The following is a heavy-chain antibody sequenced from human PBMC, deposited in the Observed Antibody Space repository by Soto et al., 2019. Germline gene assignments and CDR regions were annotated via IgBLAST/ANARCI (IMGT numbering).Heavy chain of an antibody. V-gene: IGHV4-59*01. CDR2: IYYSGST. Sequence: TSETLSLTCTVSGGSISSYYWSWIRQPPGKGLEWIGYIYYSGSTNYNPSLKSRVTISVDTSKNQFSLKLSSVTAADTAVYYCARIKGHSYGYYYYGMDVWGQGTTVTVSS. J-gene: IGHJ6*02. CDR1: GGSISSYY. CDR3: ARIKGHSYGYYYYGMDV. D-gene: IGHD5-18*01.